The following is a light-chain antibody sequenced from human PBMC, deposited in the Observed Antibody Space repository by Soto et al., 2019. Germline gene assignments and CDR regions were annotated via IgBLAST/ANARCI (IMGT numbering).Light chain of an antibody. J-gene: IGKJ1*01. CDR3: QHYKPYKT. CDR1: QSTSSW. CDR2: GAS. V-gene: IGKV1-5*03. Sequence: DIQLTQSPSTLSASFGDRVTLTFRASQSTSSWVAWYQQRPGKPPKLVIYGASTLERGVPSRFSGSGSGTEFTLTIAGLQPDDFATYYCQHYKPYKTFGQGTKVDIK.